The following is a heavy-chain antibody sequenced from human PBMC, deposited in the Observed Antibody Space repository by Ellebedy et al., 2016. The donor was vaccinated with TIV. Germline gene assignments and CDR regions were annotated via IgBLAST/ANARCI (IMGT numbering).Heavy chain of an antibody. Sequence: SETLSLTCAVSGGSISSGGYSWSWIRQPPGKGLEWIGYIYHSGSTYYNPSLNSRVTLSVDRSKNQFSLTLASVTAADTAVYFCARDPSSNLYRGTSPWFDSWGHGALVTVSA. J-gene: IGHJ5*01. CDR1: GGSISSGGYS. CDR3: ARDPSSNLYRGTSPWFDS. D-gene: IGHD1-1*01. V-gene: IGHV4-30-2*01. CDR2: IYHSGST.